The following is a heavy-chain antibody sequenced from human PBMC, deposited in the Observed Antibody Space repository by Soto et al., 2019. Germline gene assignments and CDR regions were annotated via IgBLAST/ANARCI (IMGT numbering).Heavy chain of an antibody. CDR1: GFSISRYW. V-gene: IGHV5-51*01. D-gene: IGHD2-21*01. CDR3: ERAIVSGLMFPPGLDV. CDR2: IFHVYPDV. Sequence: EVQLLQSGAQVKKPGESLKISCKGSGFSISRYWLGWVRQMPGQGLEWMGIIFHVYPDVRYNPSLQGQVTISADMSINHAYLQWTSLKASDTAMYYCERAIVSGLMFPPGLDVWGQGTTGTVSS. J-gene: IGHJ6*02.